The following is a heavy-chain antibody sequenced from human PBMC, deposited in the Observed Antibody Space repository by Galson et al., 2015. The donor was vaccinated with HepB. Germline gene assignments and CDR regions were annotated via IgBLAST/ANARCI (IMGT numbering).Heavy chain of an antibody. V-gene: IGHV3-21*01. D-gene: IGHD3-3*01. Sequence: SLRLSCAASGFTFSDYSMNWVRQAPGKGLEWVSSISSSGSYIYYADSLKGRFTISRDNAENSLYLQMNSLRVEDTAVYYCAKDKVSVHGTYDPHFDCWGQGTLVTVS. CDR1: GFTFSDYS. CDR2: ISSSGSYI. CDR3: AKDKVSVHGTYDPHFDC. J-gene: IGHJ4*02.